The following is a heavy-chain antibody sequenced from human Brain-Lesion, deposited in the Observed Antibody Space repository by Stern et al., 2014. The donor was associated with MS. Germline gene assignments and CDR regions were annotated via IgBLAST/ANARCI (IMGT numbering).Heavy chain of an antibody. Sequence: VQLVESGPGLVKPSQTLSLTCTVSGGSISSGSYYWNWIRQPAGKGLEWIGRMYISGSINYTPPLKSRFTISGDTPKNQFPLKVISVTAADTAVYYCARETGGYTYGDTDFFDFWGQGALVTVSS. V-gene: IGHV4-61*02. D-gene: IGHD5-18*01. J-gene: IGHJ4*02. CDR3: ARETGGYTYGDTDFFDF. CDR2: MYISGSI. CDR1: GGSISSGSYY.